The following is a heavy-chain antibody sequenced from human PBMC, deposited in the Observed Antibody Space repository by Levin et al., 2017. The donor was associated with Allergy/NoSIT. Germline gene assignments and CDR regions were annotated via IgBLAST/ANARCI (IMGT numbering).Heavy chain of an antibody. V-gene: IGHV4-31*03. D-gene: IGHD5-24*01. CDR2: VYYSGNT. Sequence: NTSETLSLTCTVSGGSISSGGYYWHLIRQHPGKGLEWIGFVYYSGNTYYNPSLESRLTISVDTSKNQFSLKLSSVTAADTAVYFCARGGRDGYNDYIDFWGQGTLITVSS. CDR1: GGSISSGGYY. J-gene: IGHJ4*02. CDR3: ARGGRDGYNDYIDF.